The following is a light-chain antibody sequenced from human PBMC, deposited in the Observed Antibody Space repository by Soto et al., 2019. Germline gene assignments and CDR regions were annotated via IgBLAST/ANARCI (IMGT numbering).Light chain of an antibody. CDR1: QSVSNSY. V-gene: IGKV3-20*01. Sequence: EIVLTQSPGTLPLSPGERATLSCRASQSVSNSYLAWYQQKPGQAPRLLIYGASSRATGIPDRFSGSGSGTDFTLTISRMEPVDFAVDYCQQYGSSTWAFGQGTKVEIK. J-gene: IGKJ1*01. CDR3: QQYGSSTWA. CDR2: GAS.